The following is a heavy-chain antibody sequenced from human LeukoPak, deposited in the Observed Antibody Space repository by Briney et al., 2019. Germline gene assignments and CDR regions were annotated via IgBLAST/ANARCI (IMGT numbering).Heavy chain of an antibody. J-gene: IGHJ4*02. CDR1: GFTFSGYT. CDR3: ARDQYYDFWSGYYIPLDY. V-gene: IGHV3-21*01. Sequence: GGSLRLSCEASGFTFSGYTMNWVRQAPGQGLEWVSSISSSSSYIYYADSVKGRFTISRDNAKNSLYLQMNSLRAEDTAVYYCARDQYYDFWSGYYIPLDYWGQGTLVTVSS. CDR2: ISSSSSYI. D-gene: IGHD3-3*01.